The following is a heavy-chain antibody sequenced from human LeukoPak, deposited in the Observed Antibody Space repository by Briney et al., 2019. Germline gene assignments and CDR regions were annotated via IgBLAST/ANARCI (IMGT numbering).Heavy chain of an antibody. Sequence: PSETLSLTCTVSGDSISSSSYYWGWIRQPPGKGLEWIGNIYYSGSTYYNPSLKSRVTMSVDTSKNQFSLKLSSVTAADTAVYYCARHATIAVGGAFDIWGQGTMVTVSS. V-gene: IGHV4-39*01. CDR1: GDSISSSSYY. D-gene: IGHD6-19*01. J-gene: IGHJ3*02. CDR3: ARHATIAVGGAFDI. CDR2: IYYSGST.